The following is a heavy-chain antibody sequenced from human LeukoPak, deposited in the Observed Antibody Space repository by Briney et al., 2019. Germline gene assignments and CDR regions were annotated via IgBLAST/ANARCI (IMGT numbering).Heavy chain of an antibody. CDR2: IYYSGST. D-gene: IGHD2-2*01. CDR1: GGSISSSNW. J-gene: IGHJ4*02. Sequence: SGTLSLTCAVSGGSISSSNWWSWVRQPPGKGLEWIGSIYYSGSTYYNPSLKSRVTISVDTSKNQFSLKLSSVTAADTAVYYCARGTPTIVVVPAAVDYWGQGTLVTVSS. CDR3: ARGTPTIVVVPAAVDY. V-gene: IGHV4-4*02.